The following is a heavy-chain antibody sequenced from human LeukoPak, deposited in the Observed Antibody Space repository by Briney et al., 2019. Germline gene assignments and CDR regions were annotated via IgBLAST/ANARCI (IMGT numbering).Heavy chain of an antibody. V-gene: IGHV3-30*18. CDR1: GFTFSSYG. Sequence: GRSLRLSCAASGFTFSSYGMHWVRQAPGKGLEWMAVISYDGSNKYYADSVKGRFTISRDNSKNTLYLQMNSLRAEDTAVYYCAKVITGTTLVVDYWGQGTLVTVSS. CDR2: ISYDGSNK. J-gene: IGHJ4*02. D-gene: IGHD1-7*01. CDR3: AKVITGTTLVVDY.